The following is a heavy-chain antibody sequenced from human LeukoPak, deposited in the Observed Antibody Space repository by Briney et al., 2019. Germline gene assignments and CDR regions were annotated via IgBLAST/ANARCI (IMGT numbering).Heavy chain of an antibody. CDR1: GGSICSGGYY. Sequence: SQTLSLTCTVSGGSICSGGYYWRWIRQHPGKGLEWIGYISYSGSTYYNPSLKSRVTIPVDTSKNQFSLMLTSVTAADTAVYYCARGAGNFDLWGRGTLVTVSS. CDR2: ISYSGST. V-gene: IGHV4-31*03. J-gene: IGHJ2*01. CDR3: ARGAGNFDL. D-gene: IGHD3-10*01.